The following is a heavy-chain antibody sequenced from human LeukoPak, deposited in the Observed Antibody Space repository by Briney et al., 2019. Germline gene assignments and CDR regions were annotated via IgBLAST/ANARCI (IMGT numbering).Heavy chain of an antibody. CDR2: IIDVGGT. CDR3: AKDYCRGGNCPLPFFDS. D-gene: IGHD2-15*01. V-gene: IGHV3-23*01. Sequence: GGSLRLSCAASGFTFSSYGMHWVRQAPGEGLEWVSGIIDVGGTYYADSVKGRFTISRDSSKNTLYLQMNSLRAEDTATYYCAKDYCRGGNCPLPFFDSWGQGTLVTVSS. CDR1: GFTFSSYG. J-gene: IGHJ4*02.